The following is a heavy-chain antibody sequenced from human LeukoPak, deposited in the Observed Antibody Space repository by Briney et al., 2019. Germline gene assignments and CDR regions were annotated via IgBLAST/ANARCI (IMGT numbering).Heavy chain of an antibody. D-gene: IGHD4-17*01. V-gene: IGHV4-34*01. CDR2: INHSGST. J-gene: IGHJ4*02. Sequence: PSETLSLTCAVYGGSFSGYYWSWIRQPPGKGLEWIGEINHSGSTNYNPSLKSRVTISVDTSKNQFSLKLSSVTAADTAVYYCARADDYGDNSFDYWGQGTLVTVSS. CDR3: ARADDYGDNSFDY. CDR1: GGSFSGYY.